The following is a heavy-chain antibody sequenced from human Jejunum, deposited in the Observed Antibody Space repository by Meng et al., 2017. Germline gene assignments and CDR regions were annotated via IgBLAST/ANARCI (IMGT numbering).Heavy chain of an antibody. D-gene: IGHD1-14*01. Sequence: GSLKISCTASGFTFSNYWMHWVRQLPGKGLMWVSRINSDGSGTWYADSAKGRFTISRDNANNTLYLQLNSLKAEDTAVYYCARDQNGPGPTVDYWGQGALVTVSS. J-gene: IGHJ4*02. CDR1: GFTFSNYW. CDR3: ARDQNGPGPTVDY. CDR2: INSDGSGT. V-gene: IGHV3-74*01.